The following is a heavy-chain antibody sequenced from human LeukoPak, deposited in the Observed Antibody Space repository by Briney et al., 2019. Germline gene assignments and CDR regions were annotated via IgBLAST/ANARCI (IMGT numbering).Heavy chain of an antibody. CDR3: AKMDSDSSGFFSN. Sequence: ASVKVSCKASGYTFTTYGISWLRQAPGHGLEWIAWISVYNGNTNYADKVRGRVLVTTDISATTAYLELKSLRYDDTGVYYCAKMDSDSSGFFSNWGQGTPVTVSS. CDR1: GYTFTTYG. V-gene: IGHV1-18*01. D-gene: IGHD3-22*01. J-gene: IGHJ4*02. CDR2: ISVYNGNT.